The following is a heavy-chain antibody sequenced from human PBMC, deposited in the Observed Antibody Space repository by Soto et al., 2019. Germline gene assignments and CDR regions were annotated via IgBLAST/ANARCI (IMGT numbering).Heavy chain of an antibody. CDR2: IYYTGST. D-gene: IGHD6-6*01. CDR3: ARVIAARLNGFDP. J-gene: IGHJ5*02. Sequence: QVQLQESGPGLVKPSQTLSLTCTVSGASISSGDYYWSWIRQPPGKGLEWLGYIYYTGSTYYNPSLKSPIAISVDTSKNQFSLKLRSVTAADTAVYYCARVIAARLNGFDPWGQGTLVTVSS. V-gene: IGHV4-30-4*01. CDR1: GASISSGDYY.